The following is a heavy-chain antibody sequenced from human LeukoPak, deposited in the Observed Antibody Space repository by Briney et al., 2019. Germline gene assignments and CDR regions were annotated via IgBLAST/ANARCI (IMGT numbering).Heavy chain of an antibody. CDR1: GFTFSSYG. V-gene: IGHV3-48*02. CDR2: ISSGSSTI. Sequence: PGRSLRLSCAASGFTFSSYGIHWVRQAPGKGLVWVSYISSGSSTIYYADSAKGRFTISRDNAKNSLYLQMNSLRDEDTAVYYCARDWYFDYWGQGTLVTVSS. J-gene: IGHJ4*02. CDR3: ARDWYFDY.